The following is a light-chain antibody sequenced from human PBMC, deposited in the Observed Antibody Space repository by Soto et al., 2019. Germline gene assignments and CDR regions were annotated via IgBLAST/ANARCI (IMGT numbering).Light chain of an antibody. J-gene: IGKJ4*01. CDR1: QSVSRY. CDR2: DAS. V-gene: IGKV3-11*01. CDR3: QQRTNWPQLT. Sequence: EIVLTQSPATLSLSPGERATLSCRASQSVSRYLAWYQQKPGQAPRLLIHDASSRATGIPARFSGSGSGTDFTPTISSLEPEDFAVYYCQQRTNWPQLTFGGGTTVEIK.